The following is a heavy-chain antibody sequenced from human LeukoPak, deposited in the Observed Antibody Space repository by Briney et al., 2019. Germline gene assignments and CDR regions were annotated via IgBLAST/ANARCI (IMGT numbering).Heavy chain of an antibody. J-gene: IGHJ4*02. CDR1: GFTFGDYA. CDR2: IRSKAYGGTT. V-gene: IGHV3-49*04. Sequence: GGSLRLSCTASGFTFGDYAMSWVRQAPGKGPEWVGFIRSKAYGGTTEYAASVKGRFTISRDDSKSIAYLQMNSLRAEDTAVYYCARALYGDYVFGWVYWGQGTLVTVSS. CDR3: ARALYGDYVFGWVY. D-gene: IGHD4-17*01.